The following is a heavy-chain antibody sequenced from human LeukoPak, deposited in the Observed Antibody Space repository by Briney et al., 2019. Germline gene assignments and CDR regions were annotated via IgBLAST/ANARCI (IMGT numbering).Heavy chain of an antibody. D-gene: IGHD3-9*01. V-gene: IGHV5-51*01. CDR3: ATATLTGFGFDV. Sequence: GESLKISCKGSEDTFSSYWIGWVRQMPGTGLEWMGIIHPGDSDTRYSPSFKGQVTISADKSISTAYLEWSSLKASDTAMYYCATATLTGFGFDVWGQGTMVTVSS. CDR2: IHPGDSDT. J-gene: IGHJ3*01. CDR1: EDTFSSYW.